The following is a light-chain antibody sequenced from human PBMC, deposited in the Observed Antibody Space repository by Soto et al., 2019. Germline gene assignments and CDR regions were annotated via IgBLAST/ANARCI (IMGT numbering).Light chain of an antibody. CDR1: QSVSNNY. J-gene: IGKJ5*01. V-gene: IGKV3D-20*02. CDR2: GAS. Sequence: EIVLTQSPGTLSLSPGARAPLXWRASQSVSNNYLAWYQQNPGQAPRLLIYGASNRATGIPDRFSGSGSGTDFTLTISRLEPEDFGVYYCQQRSNWPITFGQGTRLEIK. CDR3: QQRSNWPIT.